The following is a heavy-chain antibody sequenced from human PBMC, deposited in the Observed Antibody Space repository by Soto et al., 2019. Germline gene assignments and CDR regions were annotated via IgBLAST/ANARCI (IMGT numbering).Heavy chain of an antibody. Sequence: QVHLVQSAAEVKKPGSSVRVSCTVSGGTFGRNTIVWVRQAPEQGLECMGHIVPIFGTFKYAQKFQGRVTFTADEPTTTAYMDLSSLTSADTAVYFCARDLNWALDYWGQGTLVTVSS. CDR3: ARDLNWALDY. CDR1: GGTFGRNT. J-gene: IGHJ4*02. CDR2: IVPIFGTF. V-gene: IGHV1-69*01. D-gene: IGHD7-27*01.